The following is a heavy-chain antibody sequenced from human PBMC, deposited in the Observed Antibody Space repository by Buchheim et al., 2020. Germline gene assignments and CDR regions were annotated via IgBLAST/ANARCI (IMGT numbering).Heavy chain of an antibody. J-gene: IGHJ4*02. CDR1: GGSFSGYY. CDR2: INHSGST. Sequence: QVQLQQWGAGLLKPSETLSLTCAVYGGSFSGYYWSWIRQPPGKGLEWIGEINHSGSTNYNPSLKSRATISVDTSKNQFYLKLSSVTAADTAVYYCARGQDRGRRGLGSYWGQGTL. D-gene: IGHD2-15*01. CDR3: ARGQDRGRRGLGSY. V-gene: IGHV4-34*01.